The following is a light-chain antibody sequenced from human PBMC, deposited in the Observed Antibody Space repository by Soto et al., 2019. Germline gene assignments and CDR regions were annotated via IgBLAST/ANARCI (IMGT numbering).Light chain of an antibody. V-gene: IGKV3-20*01. J-gene: IGKJ5*01. CDR3: QQYANSPIT. Sequence: EIVLTQSPGTLSLSPGERATLFCRASQSVSSNFLAWYQQKPGQAPRLLIYGVSSRASGIPDRFFGSGSGTDFTLTINRLEPEDFAVYYCQQYANSPITFGQGTLLEIK. CDR1: QSVSSNF. CDR2: GVS.